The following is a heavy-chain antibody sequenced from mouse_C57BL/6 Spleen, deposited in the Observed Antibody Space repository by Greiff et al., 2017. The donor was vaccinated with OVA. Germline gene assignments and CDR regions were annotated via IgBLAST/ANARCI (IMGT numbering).Heavy chain of an antibody. D-gene: IGHD2-2*01. CDR3: ARYGLRRQEAMDY. CDR2: IYPGSGNT. Sequence: VMLVESGAELVRPGASVKLSCKASGYAFTDYYLNWVKQRHGQGLEWIARIYPGSGNTYYNEKFKGKATLTAEKSYRTACMQLSSLTSDDSAVYFCARYGLRRQEAMDYWGQGTSVTVSS. CDR1: GYAFTDYY. V-gene: IGHV1-76*01. J-gene: IGHJ4*01.